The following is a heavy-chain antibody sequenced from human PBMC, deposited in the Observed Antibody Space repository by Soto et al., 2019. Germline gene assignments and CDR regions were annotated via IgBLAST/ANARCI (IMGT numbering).Heavy chain of an antibody. Sequence: EVQLVESGGGLVQPGGSLRLSCAASGFTFSSYAMHWVRQAPGKGLEYVSAISSNGGSTYYANSVKGRFTISRDNSKNSLYLQMGSLRAEDMAVYYCVRESVGAGDYYYYGMDVWGQGTTVTVSS. CDR1: GFTFSSYA. J-gene: IGHJ6*02. CDR3: VRESVGAGDYYYYGMDV. CDR2: ISSNGGST. V-gene: IGHV3-64*01. D-gene: IGHD1-26*01.